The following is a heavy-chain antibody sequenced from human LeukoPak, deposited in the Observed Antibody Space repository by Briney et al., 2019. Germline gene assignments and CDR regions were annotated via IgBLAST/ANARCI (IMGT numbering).Heavy chain of an antibody. CDR2: INAGNGNT. V-gene: IGHV1-3*01. J-gene: IGHJ4*02. D-gene: IGHD6-19*01. CDR1: GYTFTSYA. Sequence: ASVKVSCKASGYTFTSYAMHWVRQAPGQRLEWMGWINAGNGNTKYSQKFQGRVTITRDTSASTAYMELSSLRSEDTAVYYCARGGIAVAEGDYWGQGTLVTVSS. CDR3: ARGGIAVAEGDY.